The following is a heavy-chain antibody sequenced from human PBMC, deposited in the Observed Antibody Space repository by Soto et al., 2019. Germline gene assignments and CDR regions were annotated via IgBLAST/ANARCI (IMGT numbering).Heavy chain of an antibody. Sequence: GGSLRLSCATSGFTFDGYGMHWVRQGPGKGLEWVAGISWSGDNVDYADSVKGRSTISRDNAKNSLFLQMTSLRPGDTAMYYCARDPTLNKWGQGSLVTVSS. D-gene: IGHD1-1*01. CDR1: GFTFDGYG. V-gene: IGHV3-9*01. CDR2: ISWSGDNV. J-gene: IGHJ4*02. CDR3: ARDPTLNK.